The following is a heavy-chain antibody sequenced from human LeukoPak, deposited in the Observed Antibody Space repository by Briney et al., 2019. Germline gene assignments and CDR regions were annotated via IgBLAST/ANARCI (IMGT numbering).Heavy chain of an antibody. CDR2: IYPGDSDT. V-gene: IGHV5-51*01. D-gene: IGHD5-24*01. CDR3: AKTRDSFLSGAFDI. Sequence: GESLKISCKGSGYTFTSYWIGWVRQMPGKGLEWMGIIYPGDSDTRYSPSFQGQVTISADKSSRTAYLQWSSLKASDTAIYYCAKTRDSFLSGAFDIWGQGTMVTVS. CDR1: GYTFTSYW. J-gene: IGHJ3*02.